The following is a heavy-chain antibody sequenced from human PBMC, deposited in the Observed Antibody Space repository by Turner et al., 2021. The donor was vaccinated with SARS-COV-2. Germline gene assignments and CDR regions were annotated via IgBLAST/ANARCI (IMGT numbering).Heavy chain of an antibody. V-gene: IGHV3-30*18. D-gene: IGHD2-15*01. CDR2: ISYDGSNK. J-gene: IGHJ4*02. CDR3: AKDMKHVVPLFDY. CDR1: GFTFSNYD. Sequence: QVQLVESGGGVVQPGRSMRLSCAASGFTFSNYDIHWIRQAPGEGVNWVAGISYDGSNKFYAYSVKGLITISRDKSKNTQYLQMNSLRADDTAVYDCAKDMKHVVPLFDYWGQGTLVTVSS.